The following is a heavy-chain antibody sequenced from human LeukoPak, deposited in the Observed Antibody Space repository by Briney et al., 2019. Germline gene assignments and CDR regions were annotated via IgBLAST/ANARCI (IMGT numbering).Heavy chain of an antibody. J-gene: IGHJ5*02. CDR3: ARHGGYSYGFDH. V-gene: IGHV4-59*08. Sequence: SETLSLTCTVSGGSISSYYWSWIRQPPGKGLEWIGYIYYSGSTNYNPSLKSRVTISVDTSKNQFSLKLSSVTAADTAVYYCARHGGYSYGFDHWGQGTLVTVSS. D-gene: IGHD5-18*01. CDR1: GGSISSYY. CDR2: IYYSGST.